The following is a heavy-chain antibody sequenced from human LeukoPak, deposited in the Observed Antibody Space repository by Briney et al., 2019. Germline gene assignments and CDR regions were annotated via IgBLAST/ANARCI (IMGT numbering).Heavy chain of an antibody. J-gene: IGHJ5*02. CDR1: GFSLSTSGMC. D-gene: IGHD2-2*01. CDR3: ARTEYCSSTSCWFDP. Sequence: GSGPTLVNPTQTLTLTCTFSGFSLSTSGMCVSWIRQPPGKALEWLALIDWDDDKYYSTSLKTRLTISKDTSKNQVVLTMTNMDPVDTATYYCARTEYCSSTSCWFDPWGQGTLVTVSS. CDR2: IDWDDDK. V-gene: IGHV2-70*01.